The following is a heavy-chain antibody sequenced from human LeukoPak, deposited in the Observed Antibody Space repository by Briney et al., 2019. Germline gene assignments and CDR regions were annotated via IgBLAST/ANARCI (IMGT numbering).Heavy chain of an antibody. V-gene: IGHV3-21*01. CDR2: ISSSSSYI. Sequence: GGSLRLSCAASGFTFSSYSMNWVRQAPGKGLEWVSSISSSSSYIYYADSVKGRFTISRDNAKNSLYLQMNSLRAEDTAVYYCARVDHSSSWYYFDYWGQGTLVTVSS. J-gene: IGHJ4*02. D-gene: IGHD6-13*01. CDR1: GFTFSSYS. CDR3: ARVDHSSSWYYFDY.